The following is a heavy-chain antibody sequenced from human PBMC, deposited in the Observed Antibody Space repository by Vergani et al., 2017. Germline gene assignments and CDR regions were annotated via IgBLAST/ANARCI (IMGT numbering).Heavy chain of an antibody. V-gene: IGHV4-61*02. CDR1: GGSISSGSYY. CDR2: IYTSGST. CDR3: ARAAAGPAQRNWFDP. D-gene: IGHD6-13*01. J-gene: IGHJ5*02. Sequence: QVQLQESGPGLVKPSQTLSLTCTVSGGSISSGSYYWSWIRQPAGKGLEWIGRIYTSGSTNYNPSLKSRVTISVDTSKNQFSLKLSSVTAADTAVYYCARAAAGPAQRNWFDPWGQGTLVTVSS.